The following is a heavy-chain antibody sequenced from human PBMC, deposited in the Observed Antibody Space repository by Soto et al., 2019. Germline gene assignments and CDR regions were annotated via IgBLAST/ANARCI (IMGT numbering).Heavy chain of an antibody. CDR3: ARDTPPTDFGLGWDV. CDR1: GFVFSDFY. V-gene: IGHV3-11*01. CDR2: ISSSGSTI. D-gene: IGHD4-17*01. J-gene: IGHJ6*04. Sequence: QVQLAESGGDLVKPGGSLRLTCAASGFVFSDFYMSWIRQAPGKGLEWVSYISSSGSTIHYADSVRGRFTISRDNAKKSLYLQMNSLRVEDTAVYYCARDTPPTDFGLGWDVWGEGTTVIVSS.